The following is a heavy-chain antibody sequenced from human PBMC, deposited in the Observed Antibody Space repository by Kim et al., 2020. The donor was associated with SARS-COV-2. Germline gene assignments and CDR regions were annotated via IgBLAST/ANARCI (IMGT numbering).Heavy chain of an antibody. D-gene: IGHD3-10*01. CDR2: ITTDGSVE. J-gene: IGHJ4*02. CDR1: GFSFSRHW. Sequence: GGSLRLSCAAAGFSFSRHWMSWVRQAPGKGLEWVAVITTDGSVEDYVDAVKGRFTISRDNAKNSLYLQMNTVTAEDTAVYYCGRDWDGSGASIDYWGQGALVIVSS. V-gene: IGHV3-7*01. CDR3: GRDWDGSGASIDY.